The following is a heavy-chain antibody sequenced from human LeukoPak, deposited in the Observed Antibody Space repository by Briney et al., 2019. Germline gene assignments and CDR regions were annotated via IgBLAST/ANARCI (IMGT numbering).Heavy chain of an antibody. D-gene: IGHD5-12*01. V-gene: IGHV3-74*01. Sequence: PGGSLRLSCATSGFTLSSYWMHWVRQVPGKGLEWLSRINNDGVSTSYADSVMGRFTISRDNAKNTLYLRMNSLRAEDTAIYYCARKPLSGGYGGTIDYWGQGTLVTVSS. CDR2: INNDGVST. CDR3: ARKPLSGGYGGTIDY. J-gene: IGHJ4*02. CDR1: GFTLSSYW.